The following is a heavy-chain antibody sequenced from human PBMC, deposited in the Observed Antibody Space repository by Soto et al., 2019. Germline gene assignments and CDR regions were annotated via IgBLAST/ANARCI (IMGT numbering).Heavy chain of an antibody. CDR1: GLTVTGKKY. CDR3: ATWRLREHAYDI. D-gene: IGHD4-17*01. J-gene: IGHJ3*02. V-gene: IGHV3-53*01. Sequence: DVQLVESGGGLIQPGGSLRLSCEASGLTVTGKKYVAWVRQAPGKGLEWVSGVYDIDGIYYADSVKGRFTSSRDNSKTIVYLEMNSLTPDDTAVYYCATWRLREHAYDIWGLGTTVTVSS. CDR2: VYDIDGI.